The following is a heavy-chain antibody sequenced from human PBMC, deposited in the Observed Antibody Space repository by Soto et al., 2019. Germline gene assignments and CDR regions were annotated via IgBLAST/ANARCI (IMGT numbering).Heavy chain of an antibody. D-gene: IGHD3-3*01. V-gene: IGHV4-34*01. Sequence: PSETLSLTCAVYGGSFSGYYWSWIRQPPGKGLEWIGEINHSGSTNYNPSLKSRVTISVDTSKNQFSLKLSSVTAADTAVYYCARQRSGYYRNNWFDPWGQGILVTVSS. CDR3: ARQRSGYYRNNWFDP. J-gene: IGHJ5*02. CDR2: INHSGST. CDR1: GGSFSGYY.